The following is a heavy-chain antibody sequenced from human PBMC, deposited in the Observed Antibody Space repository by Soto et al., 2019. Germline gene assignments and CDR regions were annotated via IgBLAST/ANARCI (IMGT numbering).Heavy chain of an antibody. CDR1: GGSISEKY. V-gene: IGHV4-4*07. CDR2: IFANGHT. Sequence: PSETLSLTCIVSGGSISEKYWNWVRQPPGKGLEWIGLIFANGHTDYNPSLKSRVTMSVDASKNQFSLRLTSMTAADTAVYYCVARLAASGLNWLDPWGRGTLVIVSS. J-gene: IGHJ5*02. CDR3: VARLAASGLNWLDP. D-gene: IGHD6-13*01.